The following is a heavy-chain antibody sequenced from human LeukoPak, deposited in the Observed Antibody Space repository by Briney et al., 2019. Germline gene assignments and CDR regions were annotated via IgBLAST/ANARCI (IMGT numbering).Heavy chain of an antibody. D-gene: IGHD1-1*01. CDR3: ARQGGKYDFDF. J-gene: IGHJ4*02. CDR1: GGSMSRFY. V-gene: IGHV4-59*08. CDR2: IYSSGPT. Sequence: SETLSLTCTVSGGSMSRFYWSWIRQPPGQGLEWIGYIYSSGPTNYSPSLRSRVSMSIEPSKKQFYLKLSSVTAADTAVYYCARQGGKYDFDFWGQGALVRVSS.